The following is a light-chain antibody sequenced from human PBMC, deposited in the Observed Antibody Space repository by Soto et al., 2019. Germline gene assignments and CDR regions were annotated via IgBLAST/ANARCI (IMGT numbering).Light chain of an antibody. CDR1: SSNIGAGYD. CDR2: DNS. Sequence: QSVLTQPPSVSGAPGQRVTISCTGSSSNIGAGYDVHWYQQLPGTAPKLLIYDNSNRPSGVPDRVSGSRSGTSASLAITGLQAEDEADYYCQSYDSSLSGFVVFGGGTKVTVL. CDR3: QSYDSSLSGFVV. V-gene: IGLV1-40*01. J-gene: IGLJ2*01.